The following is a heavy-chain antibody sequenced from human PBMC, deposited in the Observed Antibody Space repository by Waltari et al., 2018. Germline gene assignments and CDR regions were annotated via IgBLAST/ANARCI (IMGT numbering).Heavy chain of an antibody. V-gene: IGHV3-30*18. CDR3: AKGLTMTKKDGLDV. J-gene: IGHJ6*02. Sequence: QVQLVASGGGVVQPGMSLRPSCAASGFTFSSYGMHWVRQAPGRGLEGVAVISYQVSDKVYADPVKGRFTISRDKSENTVDLQMNSLRAEETAIYYCAKGLTMTKKDGLDVWGQGTTGTVSS. CDR1: GFTFSSYG. CDR2: ISYQVSDK. D-gene: IGHD3-3*01.